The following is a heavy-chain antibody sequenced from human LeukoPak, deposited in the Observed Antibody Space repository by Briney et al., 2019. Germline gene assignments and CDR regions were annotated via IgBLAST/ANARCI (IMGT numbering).Heavy chain of an antibody. D-gene: IGHD3-9*01. V-gene: IGHV1-69*04. J-gene: IGHJ6*02. CDR2: IIHILGIA. CDR3: ARADDIAPDYYYYGMDV. CDR1: GGTFSSYA. Sequence: SVKVSCKASGGTFSSYAISWVRQAPGQGLEWMGRIIHILGIANYAQKFQGRVTITADKSTSTAYMELSSLRSEDTAVYYCARADDIAPDYYYYGMDVWGQGTTVTVSS.